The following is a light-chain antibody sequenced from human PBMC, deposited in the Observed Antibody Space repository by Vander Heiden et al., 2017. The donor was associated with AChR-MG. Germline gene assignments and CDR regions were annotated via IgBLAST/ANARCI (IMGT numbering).Light chain of an antibody. CDR1: QSISNW. CDR2: KVS. V-gene: IGKV1-5*03. CDR3: QQYKSYPYS. Sequence: IQSTHSPSTLSAPGGDRVAITRRASQSISNWLAWYQQKPGKAPKLLIYKVSSLETGVPSRFSGSGSGTEFTLTISSLQPDDSATYSCQQYKSYPYSFGQGTKLEIK. J-gene: IGKJ2*03.